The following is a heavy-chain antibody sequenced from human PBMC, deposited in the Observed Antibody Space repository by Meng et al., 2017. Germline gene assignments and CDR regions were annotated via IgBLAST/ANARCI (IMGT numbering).Heavy chain of an antibody. V-gene: IGHV1-69*14. J-gene: IGHJ4*02. CDR1: GGTFSSYA. CDR3: ARERSIAVAGNFDY. Sequence: QVQLFQPVAEAKKPRSSVKVSCKASGGTFSSYAISWVRQAPGQGREWMGGIIHIFGTANYEQKVQGRVTITADKSTSTAYMELSSLRSEDTAVYYCARERSIAVAGNFDYWGQGTLVTVSS. D-gene: IGHD6-19*01. CDR2: IIHIFGTA.